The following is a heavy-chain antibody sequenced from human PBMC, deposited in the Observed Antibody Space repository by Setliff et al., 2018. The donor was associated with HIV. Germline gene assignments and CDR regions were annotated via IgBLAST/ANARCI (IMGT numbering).Heavy chain of an antibody. CDR1: GGSISNYY. CDR3: ARVGASGVASSMDYHYYMDV. Sequence: PSETLSLTCTVSGGSISNYYWSWIRQPAGKGLEWIGRIQTSGRTNNNPSLESRVTMSVDTSRTQFSLKLRSVTAADTAVYYCARVGASGVASSMDYHYYMDVWGKGTSVTVSS. D-gene: IGHD2-2*01. V-gene: IGHV4-4*07. CDR2: IQTSGRT. J-gene: IGHJ6*03.